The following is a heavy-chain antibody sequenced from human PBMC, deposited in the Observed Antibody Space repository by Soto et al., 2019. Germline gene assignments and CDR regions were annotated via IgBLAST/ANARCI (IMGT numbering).Heavy chain of an antibody. J-gene: IGHJ4*02. Sequence: GGSLRLSCAASGFTFSSYWMSWVRQAPGKGLEWVANIKQDGSEKYYVDSVKGRFTISRDNAKNSLYLQMNSLRAEDTAVYYCATLPYSYDSSGYYYFDYWGQGTLVTVSS. CDR3: ATLPYSYDSSGYYYFDY. V-gene: IGHV3-7*01. CDR1: GFTFSSYW. CDR2: IKQDGSEK. D-gene: IGHD3-22*01.